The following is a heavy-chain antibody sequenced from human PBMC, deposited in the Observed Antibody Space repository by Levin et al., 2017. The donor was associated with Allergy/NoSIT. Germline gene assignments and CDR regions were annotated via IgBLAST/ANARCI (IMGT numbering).Heavy chain of an antibody. Sequence: LSLTCAASGFTFSAYAMHWVRQAPGKGLEWLALISYDGRNKYYADSVKGRFTISRDNSNNTLYLQMRSLRPEDTAVYYCASTVVREAAVEDYYFDLWGQGTLVTVSS. V-gene: IGHV3-30*04. CDR3: ASTVVREAAVEDYYFDL. J-gene: IGHJ4*02. D-gene: IGHD3-10*01. CDR2: ISYDGRNK. CDR1: GFTFSAYA.